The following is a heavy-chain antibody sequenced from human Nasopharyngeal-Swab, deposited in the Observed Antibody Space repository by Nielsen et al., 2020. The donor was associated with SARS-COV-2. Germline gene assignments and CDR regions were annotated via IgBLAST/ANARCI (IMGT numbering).Heavy chain of an antibody. Sequence: GESLKISCAASGFTFSSYWMHWVRQAPRKGLVWVSRINSDGSSTSYADSVKGRFTISRDNAKNTLYLQMNSLRAEDTAVYYCARDGKALYYDFPESPIDYWGQGTRVTVSS. CDR1: GFTFSSYW. V-gene: IGHV3-74*01. CDR2: INSDGSST. CDR3: ARDGKALYYDFPESPIDY. D-gene: IGHD3-3*01. J-gene: IGHJ4*02.